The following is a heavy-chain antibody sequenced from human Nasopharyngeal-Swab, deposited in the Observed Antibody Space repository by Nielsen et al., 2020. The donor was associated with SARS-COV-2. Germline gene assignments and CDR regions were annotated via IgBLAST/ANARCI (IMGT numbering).Heavy chain of an antibody. J-gene: IGHJ5*02. CDR3: ARGRGSSGLTYNWFDP. Sequence: SDPLSLTCAVYGGSFSGYYWSWIRRPPGRGLEWIGEINHSGSTNYNPSPKSRVTISVDTCKNQFSLKLSSVTAADTAVYYCARGRGSSGLTYNWFDPWGQGTLVTVSA. CDR1: GGSFSGYY. V-gene: IGHV4-34*01. CDR2: INHSGST. D-gene: IGHD6-19*01.